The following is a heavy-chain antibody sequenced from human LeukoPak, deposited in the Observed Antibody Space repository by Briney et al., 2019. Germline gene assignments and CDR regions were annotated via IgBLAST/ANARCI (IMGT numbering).Heavy chain of an antibody. CDR1: GFSLNTYS. V-gene: IGHV3-48*02. D-gene: IGHD1-26*01. CDR2: ISASGTAM. Sequence: GGSLRLSCAASGFSLNTYSMSWVRQAPGKGLEWISHISASGTAMFYADSVKGRFTISRDNAKNSLYLQMNSLRDEDTAVYYCASSGSYRFDYWGQGTLVTVSS. J-gene: IGHJ4*02. CDR3: ASSGSYRFDY.